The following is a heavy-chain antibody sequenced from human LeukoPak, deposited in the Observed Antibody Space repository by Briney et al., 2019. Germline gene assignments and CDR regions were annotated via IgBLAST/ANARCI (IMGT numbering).Heavy chain of an antibody. CDR2: INTEGRST. V-gene: IGHV3-74*01. CDR3: ATDPSGSSDY. D-gene: IGHD3-10*01. CDR1: GFTFSSYW. Sequence: PGGSLRLSCAASGFTFSSYWMHWVRQAPGKGLGWVSRINTEGRSTSYADSVKGRFTLSRDNAKNTLFLQMNSLRAEDTAVYYCATDPSGSSDYWGQGTLVTVSS. J-gene: IGHJ4*02.